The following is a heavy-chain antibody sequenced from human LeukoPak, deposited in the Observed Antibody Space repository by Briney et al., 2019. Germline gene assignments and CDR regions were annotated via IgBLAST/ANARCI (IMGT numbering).Heavy chain of an antibody. CDR2: IWYDGSNK. D-gene: IGHD3-10*01. CDR3: ARASMVRGVVLLYYFDY. V-gene: IGHV3-33*01. Sequence: PGGSLRLSCAASGFTFSSYGMHWVRQAPGKGLEWVAVIWYDGSNKYYADSVKGRFTISRDNSKNTLYLQMNSLRAEDTAVYYCARASMVRGVVLLYYFDYWGQGTLVTVSS. CDR1: GFTFSSYG. J-gene: IGHJ4*02.